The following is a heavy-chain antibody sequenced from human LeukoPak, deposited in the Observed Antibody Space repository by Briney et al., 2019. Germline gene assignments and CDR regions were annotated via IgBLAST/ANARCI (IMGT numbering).Heavy chain of an antibody. CDR1: GFIFSNYW. CDR2: IKQDGSEK. D-gene: IGHD7-27*01. J-gene: IGHJ4*02. CDR3: ARGRVRLANRALDY. Sequence: GGSLRLSCAASGFIFSNYWMSWVRQAPGKGLEWVANIKQDGSEKYYVDSVKGRFTISRDNTKKSLYLQMNSLRAEDTAVYYCARGRVRLANRALDYWGQGTLVTVSS. V-gene: IGHV3-7*01.